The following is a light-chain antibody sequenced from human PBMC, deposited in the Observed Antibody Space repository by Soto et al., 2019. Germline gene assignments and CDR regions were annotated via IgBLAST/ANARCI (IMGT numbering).Light chain of an antibody. J-gene: IGKJ5*01. CDR1: QSLLHITGETF. Sequence: DVLMTQTPLCLSFAPGQPSSISCKSSQSLLHITGETFLFWYLQKPGQSPQLLIYEVSTRVSGVPDRFSGSGSGTDFTLEISRVETDDVGIYYCMQSTQLPPTFGQGTRLEIK. CDR2: EVS. CDR3: MQSTQLPPT. V-gene: IGKV2D-29*02.